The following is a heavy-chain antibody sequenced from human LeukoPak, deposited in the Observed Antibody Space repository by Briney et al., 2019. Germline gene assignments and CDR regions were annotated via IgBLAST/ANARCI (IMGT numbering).Heavy chain of an antibody. D-gene: IGHD1-1*01. CDR2: ISGSGDNT. J-gene: IGHJ4*02. CDR3: AKRSGYTTGWFFDF. CDR1: GFSFSSYA. Sequence: GGSLRLSCAASGFSFSSYAMGWVRQAPGKGLEWVSSISGSGDNTYYAESVKGRVTISRDHSKRTLFLQMKSLRAEDSAVFYCAKRSGYTTGWFFDFWGQGTLVTVSS. V-gene: IGHV3-23*01.